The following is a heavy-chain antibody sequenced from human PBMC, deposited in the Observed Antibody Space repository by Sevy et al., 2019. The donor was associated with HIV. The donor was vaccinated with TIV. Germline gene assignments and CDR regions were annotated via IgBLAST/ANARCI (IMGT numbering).Heavy chain of an antibody. CDR1: GFTVSGNY. CDR3: ARAVEDYSDSSAWDWYFDL. D-gene: IGHD3-22*01. J-gene: IGHJ2*01. V-gene: IGHV3-66*01. CDR2: IFSGGNT. Sequence: GGSLRLSCAASGFTVSGNYMSWVRQAPGKGLEWVSGIFSGGNTHFADSVKGRFTISRDNSKNTLSLQMNSLSAEHTAVYYCARAVEDYSDSSAWDWYFDLWGRGTLVTVSS.